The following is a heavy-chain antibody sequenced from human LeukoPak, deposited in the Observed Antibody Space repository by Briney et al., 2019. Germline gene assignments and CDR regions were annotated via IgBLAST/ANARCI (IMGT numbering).Heavy chain of an antibody. CDR3: ARDLFSGSYHPFDY. J-gene: IGHJ4*02. D-gene: IGHD1-26*01. CDR1: GYTFTGYY. V-gene: IGHV1-2*02. Sequence: ASVKVSCKASGYTFTGYYMHWVRQAPGQGLEWMGWINPNSGGTNYAQKFQGRVTMTRDTSISTAYMELSRLTSDGTAVYYCARDLFSGSYHPFDYWGQGTLVTVSS. CDR2: INPNSGGT.